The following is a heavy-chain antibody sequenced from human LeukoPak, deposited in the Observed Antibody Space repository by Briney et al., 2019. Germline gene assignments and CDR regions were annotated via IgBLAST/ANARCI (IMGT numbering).Heavy chain of an antibody. V-gene: IGHV3-7*01. CDR1: GFTFSTYW. Sequence: GGSLRLSCAASGFTFSTYWMSWVCQAPGKGLEWVANIKNDGSEKNCVDSVKGRFAISRDNAKNSVDLQMNSLRAEDTAVYYCGRGRSLDVWGQGTTVTVSS. J-gene: IGHJ6*02. CDR3: GRGRSLDV. CDR2: IKNDGSEK.